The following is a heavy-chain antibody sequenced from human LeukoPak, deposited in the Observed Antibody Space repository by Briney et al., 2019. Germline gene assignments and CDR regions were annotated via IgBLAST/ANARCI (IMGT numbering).Heavy chain of an antibody. CDR2: INPNSGGT. CDR1: GYTFTDYY. V-gene: IGHV1-2*02. Sequence: ASVKVCCKASGYTFTDYYIQWVRKAPGQGLEWMGWINPNSGGTNSAQKFQGRVTMTRDTSVSTAYMELSRLRSDDTAVYYCARDHCTSSGCYEYYYYGVDVWGQGTTVTVSS. CDR3: ARDHCTSSGCYEYYYYGVDV. D-gene: IGHD2-2*01. J-gene: IGHJ6*02.